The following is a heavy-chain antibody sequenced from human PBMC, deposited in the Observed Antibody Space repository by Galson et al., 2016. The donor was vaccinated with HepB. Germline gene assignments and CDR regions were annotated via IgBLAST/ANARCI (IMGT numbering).Heavy chain of an antibody. D-gene: IGHD4/OR15-4a*01. Sequence: ETLSLTCTVSGGSIDNSNHYWGWIRQPPGMGLEWIGSIYYSGRTNYRSSLKSRVSISVDTSKNEFSLRLTSVTAADTALYYCARHYEYGDYLDYWGQVTLVTVSS. CDR1: GGSIDNSNHY. J-gene: IGHJ4*02. V-gene: IGHV4-39*01. CDR2: IYYSGRT. CDR3: ARHYEYGDYLDY.